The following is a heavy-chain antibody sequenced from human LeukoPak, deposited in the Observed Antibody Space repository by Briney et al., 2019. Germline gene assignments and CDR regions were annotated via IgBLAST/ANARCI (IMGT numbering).Heavy chain of an antibody. CDR3: ARDLEYTTSSGDY. CDR2: ISSSGSTI. CDR1: GFTFRSYE. D-gene: IGHD6-6*01. J-gene: IGHJ4*02. V-gene: IGHV3-48*03. Sequence: GGSLRLSCATSGFTFRSYEMNWVRQAPGKGLEWVSYISSSGSTIFYADSVKGRFTISRDNAKNSLYLQMNSLRAEDTAVYYCARDLEYTTSSGDYWGQGTLVIVSS.